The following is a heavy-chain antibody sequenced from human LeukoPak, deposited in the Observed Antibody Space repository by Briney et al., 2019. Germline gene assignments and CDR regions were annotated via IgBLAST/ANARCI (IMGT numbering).Heavy chain of an antibody. CDR1: GYTFTSYY. V-gene: IGHV1-46*01. J-gene: IGHJ4*02. CDR2: INPSGGST. D-gene: IGHD2-2*01. Sequence: GASVKVSCKASGYTFTSYYMHWVRQAPGQGLEWMGIINPSGGSTIYAQKFQGRVTMTEDTSTDTAYMELSSLRSEDTAVYYCATRPYLTRFDYWGQGTLVTVSS. CDR3: ATRPYLTRFDY.